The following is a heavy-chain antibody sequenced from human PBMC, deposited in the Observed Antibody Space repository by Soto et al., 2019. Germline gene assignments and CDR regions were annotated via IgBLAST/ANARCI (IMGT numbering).Heavy chain of an antibody. CDR1: CGSINSYY. CDR3: ARVGSIPVYGLDV. CDR2: IXYSGRX. D-gene: IGHD2-21*01. Sequence: XXTLSLTCTVSCGSINSYYWSWIRQPPGXGLEWIGYIXYSGRXNSTHSLKSRVXISVDKSXXQFSLNLNYVTAEDTAVYFCARVGSIPVYGLDVWGKGTTVTVYS. V-gene: IGHV4-59*12. J-gene: IGHJ6*04.